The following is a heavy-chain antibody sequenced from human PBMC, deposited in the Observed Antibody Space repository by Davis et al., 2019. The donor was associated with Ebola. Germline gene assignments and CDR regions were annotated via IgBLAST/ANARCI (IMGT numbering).Heavy chain of an antibody. Sequence: GESLKISCAVSGFTFSSYAMHWVRQAPGKGLEWVAVISYDGSNKYYADSVKGRFTISRDNSKNTLYLQMNSLRAEDTAVYYCANSRFGESHFDYWGQGTLVTVSS. D-gene: IGHD3-10*01. CDR3: ANSRFGESHFDY. CDR1: GFTFSSYA. CDR2: ISYDGSNK. J-gene: IGHJ4*02. V-gene: IGHV3-30-3*01.